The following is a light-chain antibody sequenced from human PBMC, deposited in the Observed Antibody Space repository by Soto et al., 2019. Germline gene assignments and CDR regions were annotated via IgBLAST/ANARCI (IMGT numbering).Light chain of an antibody. Sequence: SVLPQSPGTLSLSPGERATLSCRASQSIGDYLAWYQHKPAQAPRLLIYDASKRATGIPARFNGSGSGTDFTLTISTLEPEDFAVYYCQQRSSWLTFGGGAMVDVK. V-gene: IGKV3-11*01. J-gene: IGKJ4*01. CDR3: QQRSSWLT. CDR1: QSIGDY. CDR2: DAS.